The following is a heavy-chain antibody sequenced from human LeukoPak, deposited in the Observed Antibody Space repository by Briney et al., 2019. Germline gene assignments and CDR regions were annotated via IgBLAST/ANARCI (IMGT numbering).Heavy chain of an antibody. CDR1: GGSISSSSYY. CDR3: ARDSRYYYDSSGYGPTTDAFDI. Sequence: PSETLSLTCTVSGGSISSSSYYWGGIRQPPGKGLEWIGSIYYSGSTYYNPSLKSRVTISVDTSKNQFSLKLSSVTAADTAVYYCARDSRYYYDSSGYGPTTDAFDIWGQGTMVTVSS. CDR2: IYYSGST. J-gene: IGHJ3*02. V-gene: IGHV4-39*07. D-gene: IGHD3-22*01.